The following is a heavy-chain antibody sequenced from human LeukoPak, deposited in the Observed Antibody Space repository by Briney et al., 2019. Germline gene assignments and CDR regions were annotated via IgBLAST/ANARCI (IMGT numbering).Heavy chain of an antibody. D-gene: IGHD3-10*01. CDR2: ISAYNGNT. CDR3: ARFSYGSGSYSGPLFDY. CDR1: GYTFTSYG. Sequence: ASVKVSCKASGYTFTSYGISWVRQAPGQGLEWMGWISAYNGNTNYAQKLQGRVTMTTDTSTSTAYMELRSLRSDDTAVYYCARFSYGSGSYSGPLFDYWGQGTLVTVSS. J-gene: IGHJ4*02. V-gene: IGHV1-18*01.